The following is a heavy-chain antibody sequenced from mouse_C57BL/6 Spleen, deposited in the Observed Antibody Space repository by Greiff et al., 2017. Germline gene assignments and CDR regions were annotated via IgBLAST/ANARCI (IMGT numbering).Heavy chain of an antibody. J-gene: IGHJ3*01. Sequence: VQLQQPGAELVKPGASVKLSCKASGYTFTSYWMQWVKQRPGQGLEWIGEIDPSDSYTNYNQKFKGKATLTVDTSSSTAYMQLSSLTSEDSAVYYCARSFYYGSSPAWFAYWGQGTLVTVSA. CDR2: IDPSDSYT. V-gene: IGHV1-50*01. D-gene: IGHD1-1*01. CDR3: ARSFYYGSSPAWFAY. CDR1: GYTFTSYW.